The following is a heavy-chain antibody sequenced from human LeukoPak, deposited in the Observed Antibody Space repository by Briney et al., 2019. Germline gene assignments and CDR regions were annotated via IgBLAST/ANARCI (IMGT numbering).Heavy chain of an antibody. CDR3: ARDYRKGYSYGLYYFDY. J-gene: IGHJ4*02. CDR1: GYTFTSYG. Sequence: ASVKVSCKASGYTFTSYGISWVRQAPGQGLEWMGWISAYNGNTNYAQKLQGRVTMTTDTSTSTAYMELRSLRSEDTAVYYCARDYRKGYSYGLYYFDYWGQGTLVTVSS. V-gene: IGHV1-18*01. CDR2: ISAYNGNT. D-gene: IGHD5-18*01.